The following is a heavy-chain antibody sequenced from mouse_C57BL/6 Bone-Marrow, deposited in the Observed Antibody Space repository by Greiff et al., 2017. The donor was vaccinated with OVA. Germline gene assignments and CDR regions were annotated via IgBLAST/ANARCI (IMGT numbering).Heavy chain of an antibody. V-gene: IGHV1-63*01. D-gene: IGHD1-1*01. J-gene: IGHJ3*01. Sequence: QVQLQQSGAELVRPGTSVKMSCKASGYTFTNYWIGWAKQRPGHGLEWIGDIYPGGGYTNYNEKFKGKATLTADKSSSTAYMQFSSLTSEDSAIYYGARHYGSSLAWFAYWGQGTLVTVSA. CDR2: IYPGGGYT. CDR3: ARHYGSSLAWFAY. CDR1: GYTFTNYW.